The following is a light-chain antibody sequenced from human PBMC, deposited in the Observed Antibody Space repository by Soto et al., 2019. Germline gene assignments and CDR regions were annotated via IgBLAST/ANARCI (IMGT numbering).Light chain of an antibody. CDR3: TSYTSSSTPYV. J-gene: IGLJ1*01. V-gene: IGLV2-14*01. CDR1: SSDVGGYTY. Sequence: QSVLTQPASMSGSPGQSITISCAGTSSDVGGYTYVSWYQQHPGKAPKLMIYDVSNRPSGVSNRVSGSKSGNTASLTISGLQAEDEADYYCTSYTSSSTPYVFGGGTKLTVL. CDR2: DVS.